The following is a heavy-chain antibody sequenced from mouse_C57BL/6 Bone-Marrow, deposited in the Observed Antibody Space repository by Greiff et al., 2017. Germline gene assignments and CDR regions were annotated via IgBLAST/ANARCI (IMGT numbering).Heavy chain of an antibody. CDR1: GFSLTSYG. CDR2: IWSGGST. CDR3: ARKLYEYDFFYAMDY. Sequence: VKLVESGPGLVQPSQSLSITCTVSGFSLTSYGVHWVRQSPGKGLEWLGVIWSGGSTDYNAAFISRLSISKDNSKSQVFFKMNSLQADDTAKYYCARKLYEYDFFYAMDYWGQGTSVTVSS. D-gene: IGHD2-4*01. V-gene: IGHV2-2*01. J-gene: IGHJ4*01.